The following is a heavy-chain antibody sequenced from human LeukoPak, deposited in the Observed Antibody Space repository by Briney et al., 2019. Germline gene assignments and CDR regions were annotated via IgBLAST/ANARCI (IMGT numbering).Heavy chain of an antibody. V-gene: IGHV1-18*01. CDR3: ARDPTRIFHSCYYDY. D-gene: IGHD2-2*01. CDR1: GYTFTSYG. J-gene: IGHJ4*02. Sequence: VASVKVSCKASGYTFTSYGISWVRQAPGQGLEWMGWISAYNGNTNYAQKLQGRVTMTTDTSMSTAYMELRSLRSDDTAVYYCARDPTRIFHSCYYDYWGQGTLVTVSS. CDR2: ISAYNGNT.